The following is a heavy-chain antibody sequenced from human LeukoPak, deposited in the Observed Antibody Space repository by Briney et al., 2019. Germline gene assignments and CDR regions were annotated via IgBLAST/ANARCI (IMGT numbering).Heavy chain of an antibody. J-gene: IGHJ4*02. V-gene: IGHV3-30*03. Sequence: PGRSLRLSCAASGFTFSSYGMHWVRQAPGKGLEWVAVISYDGSNKYYADSVKGRFTISRDNSKNMLYLQMNSLRAEDTAVYYGAVGVGYSGYRWGQGTLVTVSA. CDR2: ISYDGSNK. D-gene: IGHD5-12*01. CDR3: AVGVGYSGYR. CDR1: GFTFSSYG.